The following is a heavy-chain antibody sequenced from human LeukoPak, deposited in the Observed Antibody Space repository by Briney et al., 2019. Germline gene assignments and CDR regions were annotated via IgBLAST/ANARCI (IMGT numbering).Heavy chain of an antibody. CDR3: ARGSPLGGN. CDR2: INSDGSNT. J-gene: IGHJ4*02. V-gene: IGHV3-74*03. CDR1: GFTFSSSW. Sequence: GGSLRLSCAASGFTFSSSWMHWVRQAPGKGLVWVSHINSDGSNTKYADSVRGRFTISRDNAKNTLSLQMNSLRVEDTAVYYCARGSPLGGNWGQGILVTVSS.